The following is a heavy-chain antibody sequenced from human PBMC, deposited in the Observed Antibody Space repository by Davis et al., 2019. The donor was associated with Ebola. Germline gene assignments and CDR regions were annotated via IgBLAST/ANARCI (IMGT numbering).Heavy chain of an antibody. CDR3: AAGRRNTMVQGRWYYYGMDV. CDR1: GFTFTSSA. J-gene: IGHJ6*02. CDR2: IVVGSGNT. D-gene: IGHD3-10*01. V-gene: IGHV1-58*01. Sequence: SVKVSCKASGFTFTSSAVQWVRQARGQRLEWIGWIVVGSGNTNYAQKFQERVTITRDMSTSTAYMELSSLRSEDTAVYYCAAGRRNTMVQGRWYYYGMDVWGQGTTVTVSS.